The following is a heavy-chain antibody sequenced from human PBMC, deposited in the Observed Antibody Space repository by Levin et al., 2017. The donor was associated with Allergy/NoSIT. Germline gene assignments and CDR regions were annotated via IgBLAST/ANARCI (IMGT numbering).Heavy chain of an antibody. CDR1: GFTFDDYT. D-gene: IGHD3-22*01. Sequence: GESLKISCAASGFTFDDYTMHWVRQAPGKGLEWVSLISWDGGSTYYADSVKGRFTISRDNSKNSLYLQMNSLRTEDTALYYCAKASGRSYYYDSSGYQTDGLDYWGQGTLVTVSS. CDR3: AKASGRSYYYDSSGYQTDGLDY. V-gene: IGHV3-43*01. J-gene: IGHJ4*02. CDR2: ISWDGGST.